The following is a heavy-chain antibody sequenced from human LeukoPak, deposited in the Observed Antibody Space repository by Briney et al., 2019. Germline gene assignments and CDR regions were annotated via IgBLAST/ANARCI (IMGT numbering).Heavy chain of an antibody. V-gene: IGHV1-3*03. CDR3: ARPTEIADAFDI. D-gene: IGHD2-21*01. CDR2: INAANGDT. Sequence: ASVKVSCKASGYTFTGYTMHWVRQAPGQSLEWMGWINAANGDTRYSQEFQGRVTLTSDTSASTAYMELSSLRSEDMAVYYCARPTEIADAFDIWGQGTMVTVSS. J-gene: IGHJ3*02. CDR1: GYTFTGYT.